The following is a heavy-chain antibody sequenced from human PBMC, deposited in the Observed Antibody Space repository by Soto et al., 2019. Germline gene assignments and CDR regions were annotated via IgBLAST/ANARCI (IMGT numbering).Heavy chain of an antibody. J-gene: IGHJ6*02. CDR2: MNPNSGNT. Sequence: QVQLVQSGAEVKKPGASVKVSCKASGYTFTSYDINWVRQATGQGLEWMGWMNPNSGNTDYAQKFQGRVTMTRNTSIITAYIELSSLRSEDTALYYCARDQSNYVIDVWGQGTTVIVSS. CDR3: ARDQSNYVIDV. CDR1: GYTFTSYD. V-gene: IGHV1-8*01.